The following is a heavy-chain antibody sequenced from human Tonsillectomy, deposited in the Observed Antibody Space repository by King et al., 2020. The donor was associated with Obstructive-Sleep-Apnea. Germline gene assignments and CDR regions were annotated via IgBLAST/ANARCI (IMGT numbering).Heavy chain of an antibody. V-gene: IGHV3-74*01. CDR2: INSDGSST. D-gene: IGHD2-21*02. Sequence: VQLVESGGGLVQPGGSLRLSCAASGFTFSSYWMHWVRQAPGKGLVCVSRINSDGSSTSYADSVKGRFTISRDNAKNTLFLQMNSLRAEDTAVYYCARDPCGGDCYSWGDAFDIWGQGTMVTVSS. CDR1: GFTFSSYW. J-gene: IGHJ3*02. CDR3: ARDPCGGDCYSWGDAFDI.